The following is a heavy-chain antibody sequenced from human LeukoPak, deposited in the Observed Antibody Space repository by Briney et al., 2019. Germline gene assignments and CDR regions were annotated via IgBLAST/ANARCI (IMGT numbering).Heavy chain of an antibody. CDR2: IYSNTSA. Sequence: PGGSLRLSCAASSFTSSYNYMSRFRQAPGKGLQWVSVIYSNTSAYYADSVKGRFTISRHNSKNTLYLQMTSLRAEDTAVYYSARDIPVQRWPWVPKHGRDAWGQGTLVTVSS. CDR1: SFTSSYNY. D-gene: IGHD1-26*01. V-gene: IGHV3-53*04. CDR3: ARDIPVQRWPWVPKHGRDA. J-gene: IGHJ5*02.